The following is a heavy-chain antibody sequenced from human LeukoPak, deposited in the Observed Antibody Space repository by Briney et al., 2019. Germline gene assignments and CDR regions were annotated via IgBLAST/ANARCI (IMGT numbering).Heavy chain of an antibody. V-gene: IGHV1-2*02. Sequence: ASVKVSCKASGYTFTGYYIHWVRQAPGQGLEWMGWINPNSGGTNYAQKFQDRVTMTRDTSISTAYMELSRLRSDDTAVYYCARGAIKDPGLLWFGEWLFDPWGQGTLVTVSS. CDR2: INPNSGGT. D-gene: IGHD3-10*01. CDR1: GYTFTGYY. CDR3: ARGAIKDPGLLWFGEWLFDP. J-gene: IGHJ5*02.